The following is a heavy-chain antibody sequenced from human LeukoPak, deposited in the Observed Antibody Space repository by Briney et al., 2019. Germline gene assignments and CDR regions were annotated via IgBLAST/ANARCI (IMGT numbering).Heavy chain of an antibody. CDR1: GFTFSGYA. V-gene: IGHV3-23*01. CDR2: VVGGGGTT. CDR3: AKARLSTGWAYNDY. Sequence: GGSLRLSCAASGFTFSGYAMSWVRQAPGKGLEGVSAVVGGGGTTFYVDSVKGRFTISRDNSKNTVYLQMNSLRGEDTAVYYCAKARLSTGWAYNDYWGQGTLVTVSS. J-gene: IGHJ4*02. D-gene: IGHD6-19*01.